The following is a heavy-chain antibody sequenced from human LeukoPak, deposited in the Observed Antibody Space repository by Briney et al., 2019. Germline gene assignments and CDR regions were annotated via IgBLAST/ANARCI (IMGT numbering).Heavy chain of an antibody. D-gene: IGHD6-6*01. J-gene: IGHJ6*02. CDR2: IYPGDSDT. CDR1: GYSFTSYW. V-gene: IGHV5-51*01. Sequence: PGESLKISCKGSGYSFTSYWIGWVRQMPGKGLEWMGIIYPGDSDTRYSPSFQGQVTISADKSISTAYLQWSSLKASDTAMYYCARQRAGLVSKYGMDVWGQGTTVTVSS. CDR3: ARQRAGLVSKYGMDV.